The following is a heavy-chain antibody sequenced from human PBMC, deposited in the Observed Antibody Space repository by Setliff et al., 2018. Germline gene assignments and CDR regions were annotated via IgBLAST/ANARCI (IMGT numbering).Heavy chain of an antibody. D-gene: IGHD3-10*01. Sequence: SETLSLTCTVSGVSIRSYYWSWIRQPAGKELEWIGRIYAIRSTNYNPSLKSRVTISLDTSNNQFSLKLSSVTAADTAVYYCARGSTMIQGVRLYYHGLDVWGQGTTVTVSS. CDR2: IYAIRST. V-gene: IGHV4-4*07. CDR1: GVSIRSYY. CDR3: ARGSTMIQGVRLYYHGLDV. J-gene: IGHJ6*02.